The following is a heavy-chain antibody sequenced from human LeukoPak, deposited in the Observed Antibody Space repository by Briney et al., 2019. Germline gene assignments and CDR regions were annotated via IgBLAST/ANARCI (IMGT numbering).Heavy chain of an antibody. CDR2: INHGGST. V-gene: IGHV4-34*01. CDR3: ARGLQNYYDSSGYRTEYFQH. Sequence: SETLSLTRAVYGGSFSGYYWSWIRQPPGKGLEWIGEINHGGSTNYNPSLKSRVTISVDTSKNQFSLKLSSVTAADTAVYYCARGLQNYYDSSGYRTEYFQHWGQGTLVTVSS. D-gene: IGHD3-22*01. J-gene: IGHJ1*01. CDR1: GGSFSGYY.